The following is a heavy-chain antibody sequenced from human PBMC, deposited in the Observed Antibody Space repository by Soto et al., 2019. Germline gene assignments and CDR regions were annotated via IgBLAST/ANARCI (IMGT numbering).Heavy chain of an antibody. CDR2: IYSGGST. Sequence: EVQLVESGGGLIQPGGSLRLSCAASGFTVSGNYMSWVRQAPGKGLEWVSLIYSGGSTYYADSVKGRFTISSDNSKNTLYLQMNSLRAEDTAVYYCARGLHFYDNSGSLPFDYWGQGNLVTVSS. J-gene: IGHJ4*02. CDR3: ARGLHFYDNSGSLPFDY. CDR1: GFTVSGNY. D-gene: IGHD3-22*01. V-gene: IGHV3-53*01.